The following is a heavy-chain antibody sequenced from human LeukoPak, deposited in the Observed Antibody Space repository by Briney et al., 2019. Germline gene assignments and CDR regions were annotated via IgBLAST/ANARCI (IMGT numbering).Heavy chain of an antibody. CDR3: ASHSLWFGELAP. CDR1: GFIFSSYW. D-gene: IGHD3-10*01. J-gene: IGHJ5*02. CDR2: IKQDGSEI. Sequence: PGGSLRLSCGASGFIFSSYWMSRVRQAPGKGLEWVANIKQDGSEIYYVDSVKGRFTISRDNAKKSLFLQKNNLEGDDTAVYYCASHSLWFGELAPWGQGTLVTVSS. V-gene: IGHV3-7*03.